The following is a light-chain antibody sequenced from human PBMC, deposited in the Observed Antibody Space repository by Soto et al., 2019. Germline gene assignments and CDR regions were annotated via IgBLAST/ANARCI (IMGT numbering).Light chain of an antibody. CDR3: QTWSTDIRV. V-gene: IGLV4-69*01. Sequence: QSVLTQPPSASASLGASVNLTCTLSSGHNSYAIAWHQQQPEKGPRYLMKLNSDGSHSKGDGIPDRFSGSSSGAERYLTISSLQSEDEADYYCQTWSTDIRVFGGGTKLTVL. CDR2: LNSDGSH. CDR1: SGHNSYA. J-gene: IGLJ3*02.